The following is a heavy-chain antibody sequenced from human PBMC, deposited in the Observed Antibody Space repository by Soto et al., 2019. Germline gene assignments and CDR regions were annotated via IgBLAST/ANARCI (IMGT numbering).Heavy chain of an antibody. CDR2: IYHGGTT. D-gene: IGHD6-19*01. Sequence: SETLSLTCTVSGYSISRGSDWAWIRQPPGKGPEWIASIYHGGTTFYNPSIKSRITISVDTSNNQFSLKLTSVTAADTAVYYCARVHVMVVAGSTFDYWGHGTLVTVSS. J-gene: IGHJ4*01. CDR3: ARVHVMVVAGSTFDY. CDR1: GYSISRGSD. V-gene: IGHV4-38-2*02.